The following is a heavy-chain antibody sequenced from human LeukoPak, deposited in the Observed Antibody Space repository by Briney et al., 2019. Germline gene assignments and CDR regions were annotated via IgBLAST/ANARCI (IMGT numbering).Heavy chain of an antibody. Sequence: SSVKVSCKAPGGTFSSYAISWVRQAPGQGLEWMGRIIPILGIANYAQKFQGRVTITADKSTSTTYKELSSLRSEDTAVYYCAREGYVDTAMVPLQEGFDIWGQGTMVTVSS. CDR1: GGTFSSYA. D-gene: IGHD5-18*01. J-gene: IGHJ3*02. V-gene: IGHV1-69*04. CDR3: AREGYVDTAMVPLQEGFDI. CDR2: IIPILGIA.